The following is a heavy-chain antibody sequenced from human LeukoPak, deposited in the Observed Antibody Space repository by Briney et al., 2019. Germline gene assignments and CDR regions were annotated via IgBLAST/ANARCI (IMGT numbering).Heavy chain of an antibody. CDR1: GFTFSSYS. J-gene: IGHJ3*02. D-gene: IGHD1-26*01. Sequence: GGSLRLSCAASGFTFSSYSMNWVRQAPGKGLEWVSYISSSSSTIYYADSVKGRSTISRDNAKNSLYLQMNSLRAEDTAVYYCASRGELLAFDIWGQGTMVTVSS. V-gene: IGHV3-48*01. CDR3: ASRGELLAFDI. CDR2: ISSSSSTI.